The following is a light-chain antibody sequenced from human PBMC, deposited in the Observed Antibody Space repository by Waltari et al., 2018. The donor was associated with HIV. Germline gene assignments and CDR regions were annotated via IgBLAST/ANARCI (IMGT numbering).Light chain of an antibody. V-gene: IGLV2-14*01. CDR1: SNDIGGYNF. CDR2: EVS. CDR3: SSYTSSNTLI. Sequence: HSALTQPASVSGSPGQSITISCTGTSNDIGGYNFVSWYQHHPGKAPKLMISEVSKRPSGVSDRFSGSKSGNTASLTISGLQAEDEADYYCSSYTSSNTLIFGGGTRLTVL. J-gene: IGLJ2*01.